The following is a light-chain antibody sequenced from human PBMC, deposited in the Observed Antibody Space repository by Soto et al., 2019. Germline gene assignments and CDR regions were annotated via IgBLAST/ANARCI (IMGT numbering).Light chain of an antibody. J-gene: IGKJ1*01. CDR3: QHYNNWPPAWT. Sequence: EIVMTQSPATLSVSPGERATLSCRASQSVSNNLAWYQQKPGQAPRLLIYGASTRATGIPARFSGSGSGTEFTLPISSLQSEDFALYYCQHYNNWPPAWTFGQGTKVEIK. CDR2: GAS. V-gene: IGKV3-15*01. CDR1: QSVSNN.